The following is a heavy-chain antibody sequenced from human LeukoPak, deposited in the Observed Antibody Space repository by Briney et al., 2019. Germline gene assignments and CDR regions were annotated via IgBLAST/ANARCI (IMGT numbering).Heavy chain of an antibody. CDR1: GFTFSSYS. CDR3: VRSGKYCGGDCYPAEYFQH. D-gene: IGHD2-21*02. Sequence: GSLRLSCAASGFTFSSYSMNWVRQAPGKGLEWVSSISSSSSYIYYADSVKGRFTISRDNAKNSLYLQMNSLRAEDTAVYYCVRSGKYCGGDCYPAEYFQHWGQGTLVTVSS. V-gene: IGHV3-21*01. CDR2: ISSSSSYI. J-gene: IGHJ1*01.